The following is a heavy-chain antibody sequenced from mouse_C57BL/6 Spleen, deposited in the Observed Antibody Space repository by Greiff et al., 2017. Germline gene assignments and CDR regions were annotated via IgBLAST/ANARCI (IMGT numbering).Heavy chain of an antibody. CDR2: ISDGGSYT. D-gene: IGHD2-5*01. V-gene: IGHV5-4*01. Sequence: EVKLMESGGGLVKPGGSLKLSCAASGFTFSSYAMSWVRQTPEKRLEWVATISDGGSYTYYPDNVKGRFTISRDNATNNLYLQMSHLKSEDTAMYYCARDATIVTSFDYWGQGTTLTVSS. CDR3: ARDATIVTSFDY. J-gene: IGHJ2*01. CDR1: GFTFSSYA.